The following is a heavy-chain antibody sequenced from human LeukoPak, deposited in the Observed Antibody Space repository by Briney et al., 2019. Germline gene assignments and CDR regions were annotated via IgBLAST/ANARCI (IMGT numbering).Heavy chain of an antibody. CDR1: GFIFSGYD. J-gene: IGHJ4*01. Sequence: PGGSLRLSCAASGFIFSGYDMNWVRQAPGKGLEWISYISSTGSSIYYADSVKGRFTISRDNAKNSLYLRMNSLRADDTAIYYCVKDSEATFDYWGHGTLVTVSS. CDR2: ISSTGSSI. V-gene: IGHV3-48*03. CDR3: VKDSEATFDY.